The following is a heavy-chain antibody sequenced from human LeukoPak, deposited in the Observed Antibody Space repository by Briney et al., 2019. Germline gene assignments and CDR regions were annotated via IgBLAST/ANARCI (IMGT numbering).Heavy chain of an antibody. Sequence: SETLSLTCTVSGGSISSSSYYWGWIRQPPGKGLEWIGSIYYSGRTYYNPSLKSRVTISVDTSKNQFCLKLSSVTAADTAVYYCARTLYSSSAHWFDPWGQGTLVTVSS. CDR2: IYYSGRT. V-gene: IGHV4-39*07. CDR3: ARTLYSSSAHWFDP. D-gene: IGHD6-6*01. J-gene: IGHJ5*02. CDR1: GGSISSSSYY.